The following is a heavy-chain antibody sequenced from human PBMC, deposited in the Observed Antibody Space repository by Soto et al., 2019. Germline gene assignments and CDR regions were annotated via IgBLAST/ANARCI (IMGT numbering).Heavy chain of an antibody. D-gene: IGHD5-12*01. V-gene: IGHV3-21*01. J-gene: IGHJ2*01. Sequence: GGSLRLSCAASGFTFNSYSMNWVRQAPGKGLEWVSCISGSSSYIYYADSVKGRFTISRDNAKNSLYLQMNSLRAEDTAVYYCVRAYDYDSFPLWGRGTLVTVSA. CDR2: ISGSSSYI. CDR3: VRAYDYDSFPL. CDR1: GFTFNSYS.